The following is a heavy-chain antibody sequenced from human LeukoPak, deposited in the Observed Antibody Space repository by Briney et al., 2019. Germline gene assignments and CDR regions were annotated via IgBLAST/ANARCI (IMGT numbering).Heavy chain of an antibody. D-gene: IGHD1-7*01. V-gene: IGHV1-69*13. CDR2: IIPIFGTA. CDR3: ARYNWNYNKGPAGYYFDY. J-gene: IGHJ4*02. Sequence: SVKVSCKXSGGTFSSYAISWVRQAPGQGLEWMGGIIPIFGTANYSQKFQGRVTITADESTSTAYMELSSLRSEDTAVYYCARYNWNYNKGPAGYYFDYWGQGTLVTVSS. CDR1: GGTFSSYA.